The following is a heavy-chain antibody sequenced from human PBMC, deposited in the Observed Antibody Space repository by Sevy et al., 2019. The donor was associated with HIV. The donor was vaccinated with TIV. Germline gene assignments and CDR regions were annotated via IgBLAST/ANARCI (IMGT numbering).Heavy chain of an antibody. V-gene: IGHV3-21*01. CDR3: ARGGRYYYGSGSYVGMDV. CDR1: GFTFSSYS. Sequence: GGSLRLSCAASGFTFSSYSMNWVRQAPGKGLEWVSSISSSSSYIYYADSVKGRFTISRDNAKNSLYLQMNSLRAEDTAVYYCARGGRYYYGSGSYVGMDVWGQWTTVTVSS. D-gene: IGHD3-10*01. J-gene: IGHJ6*02. CDR2: ISSSSSYI.